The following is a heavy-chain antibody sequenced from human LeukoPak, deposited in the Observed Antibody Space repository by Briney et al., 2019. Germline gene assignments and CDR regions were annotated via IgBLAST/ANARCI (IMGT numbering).Heavy chain of an antibody. V-gene: IGHV4-59*01. J-gene: IGHJ4*02. CDR1: GGSISSYY. CDR2: IYYSGST. D-gene: IGHD5-18*01. CDR3: AGIRGYSYGIVDY. Sequence: SETLSLTCTVSGGSISSYYWSWIRQPPGKGLEWIGYIYYSGSTNHNPSLKSRVTISVDTSKNQFSLKLSSVTAADTAVYYCAGIRGYSYGIVDYWGQGTLVTVSS.